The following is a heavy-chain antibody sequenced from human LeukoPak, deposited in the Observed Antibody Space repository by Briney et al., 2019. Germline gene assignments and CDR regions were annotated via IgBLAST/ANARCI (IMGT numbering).Heavy chain of an antibody. CDR3: ARCDYDTSVNPNWFDP. Sequence: ASVKVSCKASGYTFTNYDINWVRQATGQGLEWMGWMNPNSGNTGYAQKFQGRVTITRKISISTAYMELSSLRSEDTAVYYCARCDYDTSVNPNWFDPWGQGTLVTVSS. D-gene: IGHD3-22*01. V-gene: IGHV1-8*03. CDR1: GYTFTNYD. J-gene: IGHJ5*02. CDR2: MNPNSGNT.